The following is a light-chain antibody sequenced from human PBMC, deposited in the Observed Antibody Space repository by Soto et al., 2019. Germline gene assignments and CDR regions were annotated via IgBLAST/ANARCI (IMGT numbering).Light chain of an antibody. CDR1: QSVRSNE. CDR2: GAS. Sequence: EIVLAQYPGTLSLSPGERATLSCRASQSVRSNELAWYQQKPGQAPRLLIYGASSRATAIPDRVSGSGSGTDFTLTISRLEPDDFAVYYCQQYGSSPLTFGGGTKVEFK. CDR3: QQYGSSPLT. J-gene: IGKJ4*01. V-gene: IGKV3-20*01.